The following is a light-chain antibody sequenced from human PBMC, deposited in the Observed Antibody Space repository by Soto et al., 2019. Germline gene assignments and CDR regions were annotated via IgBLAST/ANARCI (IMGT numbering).Light chain of an antibody. CDR1: SSNSGRNY. CDR2: RNN. J-gene: IGLJ2*01. CDR3: SAWAYSMSVPL. Sequence: QSALTQPPSASGTPGQTVTISCSGSSSNSGRNYGYWYQQFPGTAPKLLIYRNNLRPSGVPDRFSGSKSGTSASLDISGLRSEDEADYYCSAWAYSMSVPLFGGGTKVTVL. V-gene: IGLV1-47*01.